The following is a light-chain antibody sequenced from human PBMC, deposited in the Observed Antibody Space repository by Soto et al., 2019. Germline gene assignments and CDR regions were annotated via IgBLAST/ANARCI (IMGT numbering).Light chain of an antibody. V-gene: IGLV2-14*03. CDR3: ASYSTITPVV. CDR1: TNDVGAYNY. Sequence: QSALTQPASVSGSPGHSISIFCTGTTNDVGAYNYVSWYQLHPGKAHKVIIHDVTNRPSGVSNRFSGSNAGNTASLTISGLRAEDEADYFCASYSTITPVVFGTGTKLTVL. J-gene: IGLJ1*01. CDR2: DVT.